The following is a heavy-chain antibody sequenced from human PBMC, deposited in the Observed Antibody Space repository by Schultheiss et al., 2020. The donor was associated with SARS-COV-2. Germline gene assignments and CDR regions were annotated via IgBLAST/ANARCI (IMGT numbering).Heavy chain of an antibody. CDR1: GFTFSSYS. J-gene: IGHJ6*02. CDR2: ISSSSSYI. Sequence: GESLKISCAASGFTFSSYSMNWVRQAPGKGLEWVSSISSSSSYIYYADSVKGRFTISRDNAKNSLYLQMNSLRAEDTAVYYCARGGYSGYPRIYYYYYYGMDVWGQGTTVTVSS. D-gene: IGHD5-12*01. V-gene: IGHV3-21*01. CDR3: ARGGYSGYPRIYYYYYYGMDV.